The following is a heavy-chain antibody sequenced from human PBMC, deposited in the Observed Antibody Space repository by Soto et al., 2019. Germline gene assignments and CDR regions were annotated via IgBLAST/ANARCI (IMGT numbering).Heavy chain of an antibody. CDR3: ARDKDSSMVGDNWFDP. CDR2: IIPIFDTA. D-gene: IGHD5-18*01. J-gene: IGHJ5*02. V-gene: IGHV1-69*12. CDR1: GDTFNNYA. Sequence: QVQLVQSGAEVKKPGSSVKVSCKASGDTFNNYAISWVRQAPGQGLEWMGGIIPIFDTANYAQKFQGRVTITADESTNTAYMELSSLRSEDTAVYYCARDKDSSMVGDNWFDPWGQGTLVTVSS.